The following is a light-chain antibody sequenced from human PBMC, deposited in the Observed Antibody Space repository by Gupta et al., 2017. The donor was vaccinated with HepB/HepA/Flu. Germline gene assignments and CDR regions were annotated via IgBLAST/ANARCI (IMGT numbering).Light chain of an antibody. Sequence: DLQTTQSSAPLSASIGDTVTITCRASRSIKSSSVWYQQTPGKAPQLLIYAASSLQSGVPSKCSGDGAGTTFTLTISELQPEDFATYYYQQCDTARGTFGQGTKVEIK. V-gene: IGKV1-39*01. CDR1: RSIKSS. CDR2: AAS. CDR3: QQCDTARGT. J-gene: IGKJ2*02.